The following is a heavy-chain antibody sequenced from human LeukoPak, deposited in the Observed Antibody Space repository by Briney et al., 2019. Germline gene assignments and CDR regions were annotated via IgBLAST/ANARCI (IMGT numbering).Heavy chain of an antibody. CDR3: VSGEIDCSGGSCYLNAFDY. CDR2: IYHSGST. Sequence: SETLSLTCTVSGYSISSGYYWGWIRQPPGKGLEWIGSIYHSGSTYYNPSLKSRVTISVDTSKNQFSLKLSSVTAADTAVYYCVSGEIDCSGGSCYLNAFDYWGQGTLVTVSS. CDR1: GYSISSGYY. V-gene: IGHV4-38-2*02. J-gene: IGHJ4*02. D-gene: IGHD2-15*01.